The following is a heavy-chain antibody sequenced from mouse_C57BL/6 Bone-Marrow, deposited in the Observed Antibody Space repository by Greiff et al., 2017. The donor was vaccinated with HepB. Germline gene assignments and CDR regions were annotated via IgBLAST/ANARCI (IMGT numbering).Heavy chain of an antibody. Sequence: EVQVVESGGGLVQPGGSLKLSCAASGFTFSDYYMYWVRQTPEKRLEWVAYISNGGGSTYYPDTVKGRFTISKDNARTTLYLQMSRLKSEDTAMYYCARLGLPDDFDYWGQGTTLTVSS. V-gene: IGHV5-12*01. D-gene: IGHD3-1*01. J-gene: IGHJ2*01. CDR1: GFTFSDYY. CDR3: ARLGLPDDFDY. CDR2: ISNGGGST.